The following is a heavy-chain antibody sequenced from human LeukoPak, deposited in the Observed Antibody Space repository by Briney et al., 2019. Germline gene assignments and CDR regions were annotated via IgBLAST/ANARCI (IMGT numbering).Heavy chain of an antibody. CDR1: GFTFRSYG. V-gene: IGHV3-33*01. CDR2: ICYDGSNK. J-gene: IGHJ4*02. Sequence: PGRSLRLSCAASGFTFRSYGMHWVPQAPGKGLEGVAVICYDGSNKYYADSVKGRFTISRDNSKNTLYLQMNSLRAEDTAVYYCAREGGGQRRSYYFDDWGQGTLVTVSS. CDR3: AREGGGQRRSYYFDD. D-gene: IGHD3-16*01.